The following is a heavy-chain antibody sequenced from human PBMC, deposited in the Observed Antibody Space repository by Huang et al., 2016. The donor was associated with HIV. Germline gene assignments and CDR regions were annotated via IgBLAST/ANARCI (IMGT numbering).Heavy chain of an antibody. CDR2: TYYGGGT. Sequence: QLQLQESGPGLVKPAETLSLTCTVSGGSIRSDNYYWGWIRQPPGKGLEWIGSTYYGGGTSYNPSLKRRVTITVDTSKNHFSLRMRSVTAADTAVYYCARLPGSITMIRGVITDPYWGQGTLVTVSS. J-gene: IGHJ4*02. D-gene: IGHD3-10*01. CDR1: GGSIRSDNYY. V-gene: IGHV4-39*02. CDR3: ARLPGSITMIRGVITDPY.